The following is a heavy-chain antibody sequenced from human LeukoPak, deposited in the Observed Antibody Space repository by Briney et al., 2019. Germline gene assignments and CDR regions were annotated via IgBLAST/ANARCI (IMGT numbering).Heavy chain of an antibody. Sequence: SETLSLTCTVSGGSISSGSYYWSWIRQPAGKGLEWIGRIYTSGSTNYNPSLKSRVTISVDTSKNQFSLKLSSVTAADTAVYYCARAEAAADGYFQHWGQGTLVTVSS. D-gene: IGHD6-13*01. J-gene: IGHJ1*01. CDR2: IYTSGST. CDR3: ARAEAAADGYFQH. CDR1: GGSISSGSYY. V-gene: IGHV4-61*02.